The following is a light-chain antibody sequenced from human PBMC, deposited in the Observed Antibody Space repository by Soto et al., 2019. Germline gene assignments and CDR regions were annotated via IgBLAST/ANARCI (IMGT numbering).Light chain of an antibody. CDR3: QQVKTYPRT. V-gene: IGKV1-9*01. Sequence: DIXXTQSPSFLSASVGDRVTITCRPSQAVPNNMAWYQQKPGKPPKLLIYEESTLHSGVPSRFSGRKSGTQFTLTIDSLQPEDFATYYCQQVKTYPRTFGGGTKVEIK. CDR1: QAVPNN. CDR2: EES. J-gene: IGKJ4*01.